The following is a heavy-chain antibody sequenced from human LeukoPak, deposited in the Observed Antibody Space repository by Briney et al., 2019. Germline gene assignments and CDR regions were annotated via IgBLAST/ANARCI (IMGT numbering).Heavy chain of an antibody. CDR2: IYYSGST. CDR3: ARGGYYGSGNDFRFDP. J-gene: IGHJ5*02. V-gene: IGHV4-61*01. Sequence: PSETLSLTCTVSGGSISSSSYYWSWIRQPPGKGLEWIGYIYYSGSTNYEPSLKSRVTISVDTSKNQFSLKLNSVTAADTAVYYCARGGYYGSGNDFRFDPWGQGTLVTVSS. CDR1: GGSISSSSYY. D-gene: IGHD3-10*01.